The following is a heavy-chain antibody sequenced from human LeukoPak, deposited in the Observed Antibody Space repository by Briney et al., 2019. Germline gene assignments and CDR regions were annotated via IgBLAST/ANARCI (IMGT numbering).Heavy chain of an antibody. CDR3: ARDYYYDSSGYGQSAFDI. J-gene: IGHJ3*02. Sequence: SETLSLTCTVSGGSISSYYWSWIRQPPGKGLEWIGYIYYSGSTNYNPSLKSRVTISVDTSKNQFSLKLSSVTAADTAVYYCARDYYYDSSGYGQSAFDIWGQGTMVTVSS. D-gene: IGHD3-22*01. CDR1: GGSISSYY. V-gene: IGHV4-59*12. CDR2: IYYSGST.